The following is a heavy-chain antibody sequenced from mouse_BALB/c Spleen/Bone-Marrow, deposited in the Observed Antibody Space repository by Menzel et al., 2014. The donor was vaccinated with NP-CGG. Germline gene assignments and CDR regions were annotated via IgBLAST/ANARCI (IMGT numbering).Heavy chain of an antibody. J-gene: IGHJ2*01. V-gene: IGHV14-3*02. CDR1: GFKIKDTY. D-gene: IGHD2-14*01. Sequence: VQLKQSGAELVKPGASVKLSCTASGFKIKDTYMHWVRQRPEQGLEWIGRIDPANGDTRYDPKFQGKATITADTSSSTAYLQLSSLTSEDTAVYCCARYRLGIYFDYWGQGTTLTVSS. CDR3: ARYRLGIYFDY. CDR2: IDPANGDT.